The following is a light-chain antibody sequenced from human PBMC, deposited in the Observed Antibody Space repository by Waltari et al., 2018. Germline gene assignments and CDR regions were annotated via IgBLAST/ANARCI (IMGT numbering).Light chain of an antibody. J-gene: IGKJ1*01. Sequence: DIQMTQSPSSLSASVGDTVTITCQASQDIGNNLNWYQQKPETAPKLLIYRASSLQSGTPSRFSGSGSGAAFVLIIFNLQPEDFATYYCQQGYSDPWSFGQGTQVEI. CDR1: QDIGNN. CDR2: RAS. CDR3: QQGYSDPWS. V-gene: IGKV1-17*02.